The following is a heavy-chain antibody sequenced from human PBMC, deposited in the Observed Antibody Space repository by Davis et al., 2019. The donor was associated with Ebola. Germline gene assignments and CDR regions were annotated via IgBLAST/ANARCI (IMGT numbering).Heavy chain of an antibody. V-gene: IGHV3-21*01. CDR2: ISSSSSYI. CDR1: GFTFDDYA. D-gene: IGHD5-24*01. CDR3: ARARDGYNCPDY. J-gene: IGHJ4*02. Sequence: PGGSLRLSCAASGFTFDDYAMHWVRQAPGKGLEWVSSISSSSSYIYYADSLKGRFTISRDNAKNSLYLQMNSLRAEDTAVYYCARARDGYNCPDYWGQGTLVTVSS.